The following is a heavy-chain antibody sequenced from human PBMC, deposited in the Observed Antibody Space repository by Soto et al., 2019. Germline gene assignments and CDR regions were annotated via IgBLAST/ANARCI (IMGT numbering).Heavy chain of an antibody. D-gene: IGHD6-19*01. CDR3: ARDAGGGYPI. V-gene: IGHV1-69*12. Sequence: QVQLVQSGAEVKKPGSSVKVSCKASGGTFSSYAISWVRQAPGQGLEWMGGIIPIFGTANYAQKFQGRVTITADESPTTANMELSCRRPEDTAVYSCARDAGGGYPIWGRGTRVTVS. CDR2: IIPIFGTA. J-gene: IGHJ4*02. CDR1: GGTFSSYA.